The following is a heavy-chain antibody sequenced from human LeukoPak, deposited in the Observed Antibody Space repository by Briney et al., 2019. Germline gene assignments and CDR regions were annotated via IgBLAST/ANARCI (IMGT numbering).Heavy chain of an antibody. CDR2: INHSGST. V-gene: IGHV4-34*01. J-gene: IGHJ4*02. D-gene: IGHD6-19*01. CDR1: GFTFSSYA. Sequence: GSLRLSCAASGFTFSSYAMSWIRQPPGKGLEWIGEINHSGSTNYNPSLKSRVTISVDTSKNQFSLKLSSVTAADTAVYYCARVSGWFFDYWGQGTLVTVSS. CDR3: ARVSGWFFDY.